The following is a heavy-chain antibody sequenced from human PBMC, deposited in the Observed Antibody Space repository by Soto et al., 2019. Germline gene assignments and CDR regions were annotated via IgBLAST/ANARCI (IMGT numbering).Heavy chain of an antibody. D-gene: IGHD1-26*01. Sequence: QVQLVQSGAEVKKPGSSVKVSCKASGGTFGSYAISWVRQAPGQGLQWMGGIISIFGTADYAQKFQGRVTITADESTSTAYMELSSLRSEDTAVYYCASHSGSSPEGRYYYGMDVWGQGTTVTVSS. J-gene: IGHJ6*02. CDR1: GGTFGSYA. V-gene: IGHV1-69*12. CDR3: ASHSGSSPEGRYYYGMDV. CDR2: IISIFGTA.